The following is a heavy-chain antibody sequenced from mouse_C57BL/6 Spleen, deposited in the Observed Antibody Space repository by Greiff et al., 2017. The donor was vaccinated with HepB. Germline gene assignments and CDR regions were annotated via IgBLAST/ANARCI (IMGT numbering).Heavy chain of an antibody. CDR3: TRKDGYGWFAY. CDR2: ISSGGDYI. J-gene: IGHJ3*01. CDR1: GFTFSSYA. D-gene: IGHD2-2*01. V-gene: IGHV5-9-1*02. Sequence: EVMLVESGAGLVKPGGSLKLSCAASGFTFSSYAMSWVRQTPEKRLEWVAYISSGGDYIYYADTVKGRFTISRDNARNTLYLQMSSLKSEDTAMYYCTRKDGYGWFAYWGQGTLVTVSA.